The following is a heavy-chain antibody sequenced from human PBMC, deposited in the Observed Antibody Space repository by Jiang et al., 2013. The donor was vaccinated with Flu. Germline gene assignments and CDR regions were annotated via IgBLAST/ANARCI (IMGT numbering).Heavy chain of an antibody. CDR3: ARHPTQIYSGSYIGPFDY. J-gene: IGHJ4*02. Sequence: WVSYISSSGSTIYYADSVKGRFTISRDNAKNSLYLQMNSLSAEDSAVYYCARHPTQIYSGSYIGPFDYWGQGTLVTVSS. CDR2: ISSSGSTI. D-gene: IGHD1-26*01. V-gene: IGHV3-48*03.